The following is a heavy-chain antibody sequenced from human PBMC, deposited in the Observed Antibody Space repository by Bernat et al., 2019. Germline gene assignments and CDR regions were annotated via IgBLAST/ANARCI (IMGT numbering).Heavy chain of an antibody. Sequence: QVQLQESGPGLVKPSQTLSLTCTVSGGSISSGDYYWSWIRQPPGKGLECIGYIYYSGSTYYNPSLKSRVTLSVDTSKTQFSLRLSSVTAADTAVYYCARGRDSSGYYSAVDYWGQGTLVTVSS. V-gene: IGHV4-30-4*01. CDR2: IYYSGST. CDR1: GGSISSGDYY. J-gene: IGHJ4*02. CDR3: ARGRDSSGYYSAVDY. D-gene: IGHD3-22*01.